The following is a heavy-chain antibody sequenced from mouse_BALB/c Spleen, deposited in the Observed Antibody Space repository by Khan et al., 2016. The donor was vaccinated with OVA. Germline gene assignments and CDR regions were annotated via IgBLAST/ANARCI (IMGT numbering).Heavy chain of an antibody. D-gene: IGHD1-1*01. Sequence: QVQLKQSGAELMKPGASVKISCKATGYTFSTYWIAWVKQRPGHGLEWIAEILPGSGRTNYNEKFKGTATFTADTSSNTAFMQLSSLTSEDSAVYYCARGNYYGSSSWFGYWGQGTLVTVSA. CDR3: ARGNYYGSSSWFGY. V-gene: IGHV1-9*01. J-gene: IGHJ3*01. CDR2: ILPGSGRT. CDR1: GYTFSTYW.